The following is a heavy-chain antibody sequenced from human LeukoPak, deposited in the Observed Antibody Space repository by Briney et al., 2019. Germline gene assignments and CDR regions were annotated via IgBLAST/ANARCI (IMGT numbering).Heavy chain of an antibody. V-gene: IGHV3-23*01. CDR2: ISGSGGST. Sequence: GGSLRLSCAASEFSVGSNYMTWVRQAPGKGLEWVSAISGSGGSTYYADSVKGRFTISRDNSKNTLYLQMNSLRAEDTAVYYCAKIVNYYYYYMDVWGKGTTVTVSS. CDR1: EFSVGSNY. J-gene: IGHJ6*03. CDR3: AKIVNYYYYYMDV. D-gene: IGHD1-26*01.